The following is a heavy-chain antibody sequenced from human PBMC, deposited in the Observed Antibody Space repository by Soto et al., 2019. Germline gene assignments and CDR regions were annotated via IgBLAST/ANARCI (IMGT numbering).Heavy chain of an antibody. Sequence: SETLSLTCTVSGGSISSDYWSWIRQPPGKGLEWIGYIYYSGSTNYNPSLKSRVTISVDTSKNQFSLKLSSVTAADTAVYYRAKVRASDHYASSGYYEFGFVPWGQATLITVSS. CDR1: GGSISSDY. V-gene: IGHV4-59*01. J-gene: IGHJ5*02. CDR3: AKVRASDHYASSGYYEFGFVP. CDR2: IYYSGST. D-gene: IGHD3-22*01.